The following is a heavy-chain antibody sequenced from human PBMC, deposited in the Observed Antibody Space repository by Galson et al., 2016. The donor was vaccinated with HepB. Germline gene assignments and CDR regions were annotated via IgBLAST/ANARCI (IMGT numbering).Heavy chain of an antibody. J-gene: IGHJ4*01. CDR3: VTYCTGGSCKVGH. V-gene: IGHV3-53*01. D-gene: IGHD2-8*02. CDR1: GFTVRSNY. CDR2: VYAGGNT. Sequence: SLRLSCAVTGFTVRSNYVGWVRHGPEKGLEWVAIVYAGGNTNYADSVKGRFTISRDESAKAMFLQMSSLRREDTAVYYCVTYCTGGSCKVGHWGEATLVTVSS.